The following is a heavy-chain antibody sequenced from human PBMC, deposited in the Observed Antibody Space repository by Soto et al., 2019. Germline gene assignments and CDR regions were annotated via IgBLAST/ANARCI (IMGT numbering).Heavy chain of an antibody. D-gene: IGHD3-10*01. CDR1: GGSIGSYY. Sequence: SETLSLTCTVSGGSIGSYYWSWIRQPPGKGLEWIGYVYYSGSTNYNASLKSRVTLSVDTSKNQFSLRLRSVSSADTAMYYCARVGPGSGNIEYWGQGTLVPVTS. CDR3: ARVGPGSGNIEY. V-gene: IGHV4-59*01. J-gene: IGHJ4*02. CDR2: VYYSGST.